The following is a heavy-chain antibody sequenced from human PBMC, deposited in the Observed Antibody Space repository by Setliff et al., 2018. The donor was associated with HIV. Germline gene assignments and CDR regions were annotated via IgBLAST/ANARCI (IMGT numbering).Heavy chain of an antibody. D-gene: IGHD6-19*01. CDR1: GYTFTSFA. J-gene: IGHJ6*02. CDR2: ISPYNGHT. Sequence: ASVKVSCKASGYTFTSFAIHWVRQAPGHGLEWMGWISPYNGHTKYAQTFQGRVTMTIDTSTNSAYMELRSLRSDDTAVYFCARLGSGWSDSYYYAMDVWGQGTTVTVSS. CDR3: ARLGSGWSDSYYYAMDV. V-gene: IGHV1-18*01.